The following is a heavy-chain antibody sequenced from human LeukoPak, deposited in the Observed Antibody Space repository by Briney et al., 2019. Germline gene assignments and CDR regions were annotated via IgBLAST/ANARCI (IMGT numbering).Heavy chain of an antibody. J-gene: IGHJ3*02. D-gene: IGHD2-2*01. CDR2: ISSNGGST. CDR3: ARVIGPAVSFDAFDI. CDR1: GFTFSSYA. Sequence: GSLRLSCAASGFTFSSYAMHWVRQAPGKGLEYVSAISSNGGSTYYANSVKGRFTISRDNSKNTLYLQMGSLRAEDMAVYYCARVIGPAVSFDAFDIWGQGTMVTVSS. V-gene: IGHV3-64*01.